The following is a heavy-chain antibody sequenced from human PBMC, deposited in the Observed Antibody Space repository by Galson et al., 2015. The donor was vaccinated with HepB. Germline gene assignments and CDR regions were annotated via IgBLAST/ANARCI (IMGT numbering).Heavy chain of an antibody. D-gene: IGHD1-26*01. CDR3: ARHFSVSVGTTGAGAFDI. CDR1: GGSISSYY. CDR2: IYYTGST. V-gene: IGHV4-59*08. Sequence: SETLSLTCTVSGGSISSYYWGWIRQPPEKGLEWIGYIYYTGSTNYNPSLKSRVTFSLDTSKNQFSLKLSSVTAADTAVYYCARHFSVSVGTTGAGAFDIWGQGTMVTVSS. J-gene: IGHJ3*02.